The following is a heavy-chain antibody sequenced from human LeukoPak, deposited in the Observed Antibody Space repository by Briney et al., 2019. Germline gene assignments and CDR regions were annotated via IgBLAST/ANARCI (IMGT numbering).Heavy chain of an antibody. J-gene: IGHJ4*02. Sequence: GGSLRLSCAASGFTFSSYSMNWVRQAPGKGLEWVSAISGSGGSTYYADSVKGRFTISRDNSKNTLYLQMNSLRAEDTAVYYCARGTGATAYYFGYWGQGTLVTVSS. V-gene: IGHV3-23*01. CDR2: ISGSGGST. CDR3: ARGTGATAYYFGY. CDR1: GFTFSSYS. D-gene: IGHD4/OR15-4a*01.